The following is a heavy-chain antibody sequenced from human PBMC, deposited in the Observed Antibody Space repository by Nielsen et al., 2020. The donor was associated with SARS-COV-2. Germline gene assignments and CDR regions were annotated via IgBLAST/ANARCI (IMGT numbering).Heavy chain of an antibody. Sequence: ASVKVSCKASGYTFTGYYMHWVRQATGQGLEWMGWMNPNSGNTGYAQKFQGRVTMTRNTPISTAYMGLSSLRSEDTAVYYCAREAAASYYDFWSGYCGDYYYYYMDVWGKVTTVTVSS. J-gene: IGHJ6*03. D-gene: IGHD3-3*01. CDR2: MNPNSGNT. CDR3: AREAAASYYDFWSGYCGDYYYYYMDV. V-gene: IGHV1-8*02. CDR1: GYTFTGYY.